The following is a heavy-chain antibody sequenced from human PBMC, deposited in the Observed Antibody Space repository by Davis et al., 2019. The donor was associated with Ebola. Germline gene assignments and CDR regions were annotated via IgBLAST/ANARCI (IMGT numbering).Heavy chain of an antibody. J-gene: IGHJ5*02. CDR1: GFTFSRYW. D-gene: IGHD1-14*01. Sequence: PGGSLRLSCAASGFTFSRYWMHWVRQAPGKGLEYVSVISPNGDTTFYTNSVKGRFTISRDNSRNTRYLQMGSLRVEDMGVYYCAKDSGSNQGWFDPWGQGTLVTVSS. CDR3: AKDSGSNQGWFDP. V-gene: IGHV3-64*01. CDR2: ISPNGDTT.